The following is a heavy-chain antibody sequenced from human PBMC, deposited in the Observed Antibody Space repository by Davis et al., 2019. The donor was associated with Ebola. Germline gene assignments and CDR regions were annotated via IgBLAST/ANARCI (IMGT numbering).Heavy chain of an antibody. CDR1: GFTFGDYY. J-gene: IGHJ4*02. CDR3: ARDRGYSSGWRDY. CDR2: ISSKSSYT. Sequence: PGGSLRLSCEASGFTFGDYYMSWIRQTPGKGLEWISYISSKSSYTNYADSVRGRFTISRDNAKNVLYLQMDGLSADDTGLYYCARDRGYSSGWRDYWGQGTQVTVSS. D-gene: IGHD6-25*01. V-gene: IGHV3-11*06.